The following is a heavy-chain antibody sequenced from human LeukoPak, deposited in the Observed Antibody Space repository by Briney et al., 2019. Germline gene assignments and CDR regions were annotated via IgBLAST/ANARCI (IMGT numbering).Heavy chain of an antibody. CDR1: GGSISSGGYS. Sequence: PSQTLSLTCAVSGGSISSGGYSWSWIRQPPGKGLEWIGYIYHSGSTYYNPSLKSRVTISVDRSKNQFSLKLSSVTAADTAVYYCARGGQMVRGVTARWVNWFDPWGQGTLVTVSS. CDR2: IYHSGST. CDR3: ARGGQMVRGVTARWVNWFDP. J-gene: IGHJ5*02. D-gene: IGHD3-10*01. V-gene: IGHV4-30-2*01.